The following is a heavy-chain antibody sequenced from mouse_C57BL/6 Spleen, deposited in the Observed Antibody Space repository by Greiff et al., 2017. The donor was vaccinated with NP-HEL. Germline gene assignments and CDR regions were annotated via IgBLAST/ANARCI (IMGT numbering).Heavy chain of an antibody. V-gene: IGHV14-2*01. D-gene: IGHD2-1*01. Sequence: VQLKQSGAELVKPGASVKLSCTASGFTFTDYSMPWVKQRPEPGLEWIGRIGPEGGETKYAPKFQGKATITADTSSNTAYLQLSSLTSEETAVYYWARYGNCVYLDYWGQGTTLTGYS. CDR3: ARYGNCVYLDY. CDR2: IGPEGGET. J-gene: IGHJ2*01. CDR1: GFTFTDYS.